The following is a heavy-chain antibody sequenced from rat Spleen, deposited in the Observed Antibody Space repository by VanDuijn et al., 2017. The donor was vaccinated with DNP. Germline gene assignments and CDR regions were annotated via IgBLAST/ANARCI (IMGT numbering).Heavy chain of an antibody. Sequence: EVQLQETGPGLVKPSQSLSLTCSVTGYSITSNYWGWIRKFPGNKMEWIGHISYSGSTSYNPSLKSRISITRDTSKNQFFLQLNSVTTEDTATYYCARYGPIYGGYSEAMDAWGQGTSVTVSS. CDR2: ISYSGST. V-gene: IGHV3-1*01. CDR3: ARYGPIYGGYSEAMDA. J-gene: IGHJ4*01. D-gene: IGHD1-11*01. CDR1: GYSITSNY.